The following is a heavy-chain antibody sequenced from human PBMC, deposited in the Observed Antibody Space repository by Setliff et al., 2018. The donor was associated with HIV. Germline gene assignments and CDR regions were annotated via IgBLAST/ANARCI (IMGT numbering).Heavy chain of an antibody. J-gene: IGHJ6*03. CDR2: ISSSSSPI. V-gene: IGHV3-48*01. Sequence: GESLKISCVASGFTFSSYSMNWVRQAPGKGLEWVSYISSSSSPIFYADSVKGRFTISRDNAKNSLYLQMNSLRAEDTAVYYCARDRESSSSWYQIYFDYYMDVWGKGTTVTVSS. CDR1: GFTFSSYS. CDR3: ARDRESSSSWYQIYFDYYMDV. D-gene: IGHD6-13*01.